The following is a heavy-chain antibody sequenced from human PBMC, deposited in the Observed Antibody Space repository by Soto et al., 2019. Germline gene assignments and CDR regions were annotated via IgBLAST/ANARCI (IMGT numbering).Heavy chain of an antibody. CDR1: GGSFSGYY. CDR2: INHSGST. J-gene: IGHJ4*02. CDR3: ARGISMRVLVQGDAPDKYYLDS. D-gene: IGHD3-22*01. Sequence: ASETLSLTCAVYGGSFSGYYWTWIRQPPGKGLEWIGEINHSGSTNNSPSFKSRATISVDTSKNQFSLKLSSMTAADTAAYYCARGISMRVLVQGDAPDKYYLDSWGQGTLVTVSS. V-gene: IGHV4-34*04.